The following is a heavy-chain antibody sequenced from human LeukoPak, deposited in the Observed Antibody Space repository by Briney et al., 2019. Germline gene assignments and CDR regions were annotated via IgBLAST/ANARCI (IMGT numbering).Heavy chain of an antibody. CDR2: IYPGDSDT. Sequence: GESLKISCKGSGYSFTSYWIGWVRQMPGKGLDWMGIIYPGDSDTSYSPSFQGQVTISADKSISTAYLQWSSLKASDTAMYYCARYSGYDWRGYYYYGMDVWGQGTTVTVSS. CDR1: GYSFTSYW. CDR3: ARYSGYDWRGYYYYGMDV. D-gene: IGHD5-12*01. J-gene: IGHJ6*02. V-gene: IGHV5-51*01.